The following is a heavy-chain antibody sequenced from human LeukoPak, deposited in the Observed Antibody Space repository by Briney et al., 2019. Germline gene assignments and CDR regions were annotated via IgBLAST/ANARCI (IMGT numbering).Heavy chain of an antibody. CDR3: ASRGRLGYYFDY. D-gene: IGHD3-10*01. CDR2: IYYSGST. Sequence: SETLSLTCTVSGGSISSGDYYWSWIRQPPGKGLEWIGYIYYSGSTYYNPSLKSRVTISVDTSKSQFSLKLSSVTAADTAVYYCASRGRLGYYFDYWGQGTLVTVSS. J-gene: IGHJ4*02. CDR1: GGSISSGDYY. V-gene: IGHV4-30-4*01.